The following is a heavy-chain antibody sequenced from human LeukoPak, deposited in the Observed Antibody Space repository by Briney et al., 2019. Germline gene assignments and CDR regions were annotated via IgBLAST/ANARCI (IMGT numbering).Heavy chain of an antibody. J-gene: IGHJ4*02. D-gene: IGHD2-2*01. CDR3: ARGGGFKDCSSTSCYVDY. Sequence: GGSLRLSCAASVFTVSSNYMSWVRQAPGKGLEWVSVIYTGGTSYADSVKGRFTISRDNSKNTLYLQMNSLRAEDTAVYYCARGGGFKDCSSTSCYVDYWGQGTLVTVSS. CDR1: VFTVSSNY. V-gene: IGHV3-66*01. CDR2: IYTGGT.